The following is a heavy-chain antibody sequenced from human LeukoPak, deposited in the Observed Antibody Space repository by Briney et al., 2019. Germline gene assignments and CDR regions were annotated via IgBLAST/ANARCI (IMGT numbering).Heavy chain of an antibody. CDR3: ASAYSGSYANPFDY. Sequence: GASVKVSCKASGYTFTSYGISWVRQAPGQGLEWMGWISAYNGNTNYAQKLQGRVTMTTDTSTSTAYMELRSLRSDDTAVYYCASAYSGSYANPFDYWGQGTLVTVSS. V-gene: IGHV1-18*01. CDR2: ISAYNGNT. CDR1: GYTFTSYG. J-gene: IGHJ4*02. D-gene: IGHD1-26*01.